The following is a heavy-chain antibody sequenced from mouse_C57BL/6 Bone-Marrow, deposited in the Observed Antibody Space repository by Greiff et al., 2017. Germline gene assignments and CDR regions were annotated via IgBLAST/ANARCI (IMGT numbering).Heavy chain of an antibody. CDR2: IYPRSGNT. J-gene: IGHJ3*01. D-gene: IGHD1-1*01. Sequence: QVQLQQSGAELARPGASVKLSCKASGYTFTSYGISWVKQRTGQGLEWIGEIYPRSGNTYYNEKFKGKATLTADKSSSTAYMELRSLTSEDSAVYFGAREYYGSSYFAYWGQGTLVTVSA. V-gene: IGHV1-81*01. CDR1: GYTFTSYG. CDR3: AREYYGSSYFAY.